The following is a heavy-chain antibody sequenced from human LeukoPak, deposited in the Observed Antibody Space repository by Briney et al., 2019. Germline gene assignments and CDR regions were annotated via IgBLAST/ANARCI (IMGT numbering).Heavy chain of an antibody. V-gene: IGHV1-18*01. CDR1: GYTFTSYG. CDR3: ARDPGSYSSSWSNNWFDP. D-gene: IGHD6-13*01. CDR2: ISAYNGNT. J-gene: IGHJ5*02. Sequence: ASVKVSCKASGYTFTSYGISWARQAPGQGLEWMGWISAYNGNTNYAQKLQGRVTMTTDTSTSTAYMELRSLRSDDTAVYYCARDPGSYSSSWSNNWFDPWGQGTLVTVSS.